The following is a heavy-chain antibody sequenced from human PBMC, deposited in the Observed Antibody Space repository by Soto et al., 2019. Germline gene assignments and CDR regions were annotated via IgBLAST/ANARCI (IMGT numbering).Heavy chain of an antibody. CDR2: TYYRSRWYN. J-gene: IGHJ4*02. Sequence: PSQTLSLTCAIPGDSVPSNSAAWNWIRQSPSRGLEWLGRTYYRSRWYNDYAVSVKRRITINPDTSKNQFSLQLNSVTPEDTAVYYCARGTDTYSSGWYYFDYWGQGALVTVS. CDR1: GDSVPSNSAA. V-gene: IGHV6-1*01. CDR3: ARGTDTYSSGWYYFDY. D-gene: IGHD6-19*01.